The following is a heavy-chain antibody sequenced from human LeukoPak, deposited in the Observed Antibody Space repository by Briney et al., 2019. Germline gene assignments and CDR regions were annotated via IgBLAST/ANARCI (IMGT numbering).Heavy chain of an antibody. CDR1: GYTFTSYY. Sequence: ASVKVSRKASGYTFTSYYMHWVRQAPGQGLEWMGIINPSGGSTSYAQKFQGRVTMTRDTSTSTVYMELSSLRSEDTAVYYCARVFSGNSDDYYYGMDVWGQGTTVTVSS. CDR3: ARVFSGNSDDYYYGMDV. V-gene: IGHV1-46*01. J-gene: IGHJ6*02. D-gene: IGHD4-23*01. CDR2: INPSGGST.